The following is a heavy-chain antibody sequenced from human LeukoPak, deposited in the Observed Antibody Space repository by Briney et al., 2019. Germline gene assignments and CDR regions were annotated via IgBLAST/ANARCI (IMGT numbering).Heavy chain of an antibody. CDR2: INDNGAGT. Sequence: GGSLRLSCAASGFTFSSYAMSWVRQAPGKGLKWVSTINDNGAGTYYADSVKGRFTISRDKSKNTLYLQMDSLRAEDTAVYYCVRDGYNWNYDYWGQGTLVTVSS. D-gene: IGHD1-1*01. CDR1: GFTFSSYA. CDR3: VRDGYNWNYDY. V-gene: IGHV3-23*01. J-gene: IGHJ4*02.